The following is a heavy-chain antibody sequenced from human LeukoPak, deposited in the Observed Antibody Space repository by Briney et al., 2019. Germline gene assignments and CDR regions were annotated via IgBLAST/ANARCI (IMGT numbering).Heavy chain of an antibody. CDR3: AKDKLSVSSSDQHYYGMDV. Sequence: GGSLRLSCAASGLTFTNYGMHWVRQAPGKGLEWVSVISYDGSRKFCADSVKGRFTISRDNSKNALYLQMNSLRPEDTAIYYCAKDKLSVSSSDQHYYGMDVWGQGTAVTVSS. CDR2: ISYDGSRK. V-gene: IGHV3-30*18. CDR1: GLTFTNYG. J-gene: IGHJ6*02. D-gene: IGHD6-6*01.